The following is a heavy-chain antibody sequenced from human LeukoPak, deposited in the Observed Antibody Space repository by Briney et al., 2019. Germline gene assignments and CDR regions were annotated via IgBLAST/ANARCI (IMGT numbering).Heavy chain of an antibody. Sequence: RPGGSLRLSCAASGFTVSSNYMSWVRQAAGKGLEWVSVLYSGGNAYYADSVKGRFTISRDNSKNTVYLQMNSLRVEDTAVYYCARDQCPGWGEYFQHWGQGTLVTVSS. CDR3: ARDQCPGWGEYFQH. CDR2: LYSGGNA. D-gene: IGHD3-16*01. CDR1: GFTVSSNY. J-gene: IGHJ1*01. V-gene: IGHV3-53*01.